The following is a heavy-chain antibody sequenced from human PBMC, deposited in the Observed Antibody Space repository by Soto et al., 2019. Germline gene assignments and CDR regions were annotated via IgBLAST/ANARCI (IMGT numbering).Heavy chain of an antibody. CDR1: GFTFSSYA. CDR3: AKTGEYSSPFHWFDP. Sequence: GGSLRLSCAASGFTFSSYAMSWVRQAPGKGLEWVSAISGSGGSTYYADSVKGRSTISRDNSKNTLYLQMNSLRAEDTAVYYCAKTGEYSSPFHWFDPWGQGTLVTVSS. J-gene: IGHJ5*02. CDR2: ISGSGGST. D-gene: IGHD6-6*01. V-gene: IGHV3-23*01.